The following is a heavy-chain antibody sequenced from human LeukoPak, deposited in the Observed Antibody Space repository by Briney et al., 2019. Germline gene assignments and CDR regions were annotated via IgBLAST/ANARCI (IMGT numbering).Heavy chain of an antibody. CDR2: IIPIFGIA. CDR3: ARAAVDTAMVTPPLNWFDP. CDR1: RGTFSSYA. J-gene: IGHJ5*02. D-gene: IGHD5-18*01. Sequence: SVKVSCKASRGTFSSYAISWVRQAPGQGLEWMGRIIPIFGIANYAQKFQGRVTITADKSTSTAYMELSSLRSEDTAVYYCARAAVDTAMVTPPLNWFDPWGQGTLVTVSS. V-gene: IGHV1-69*04.